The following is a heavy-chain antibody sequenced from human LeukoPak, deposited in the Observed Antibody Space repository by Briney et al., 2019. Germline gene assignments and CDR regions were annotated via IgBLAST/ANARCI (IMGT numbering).Heavy chain of an antibody. CDR3: ASHYSYSAGYFEY. D-gene: IGHD5-18*01. CDR1: GASMSSYY. V-gene: IGHV4-59*01. J-gene: IGHJ4*02. CDR2: IYYSGST. Sequence: PSETLSLTCTVSGASMSSYYWSWIRQSPGEGLEWIGYIYYSGSTHYNPSLTSRFAISVDTSKNQFSLNLTSVTAADTAIYYCASHYSYSAGYFEYWAQGALVPVSS.